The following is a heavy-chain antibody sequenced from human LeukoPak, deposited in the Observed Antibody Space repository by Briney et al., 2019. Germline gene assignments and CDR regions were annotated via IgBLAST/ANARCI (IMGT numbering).Heavy chain of an antibody. CDR3: ARDRVKGARWGYYFDY. Sequence: GGSLRLSCAASGFTFSSYAMHWVRQAPGKGLEWVAVISYDGSNKYYADSVKGRFTISRDNSKNTLYLQMNSLRAEDTAVYYCARDRVKGARWGYYFDYWGQGTLVTVSS. CDR2: ISYDGSNK. CDR1: GFTFSSYA. V-gene: IGHV3-30-3*01. D-gene: IGHD1-26*01. J-gene: IGHJ4*02.